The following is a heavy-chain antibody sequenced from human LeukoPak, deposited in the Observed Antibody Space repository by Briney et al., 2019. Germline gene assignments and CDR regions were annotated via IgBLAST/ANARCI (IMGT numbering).Heavy chain of an antibody. CDR1: GFTFSSYG. J-gene: IGHJ4*02. Sequence: GGSLRLSCAASGFTFSSYGMHWVRQAPGKGLEWVAVISYDGSNRYYADSLKGRFTISRDNSKNTLYLQMDSLRAGDTAVYYCAKDVRQLIAHFDYWGQGTLVTVSS. CDR3: AKDVRQLIAHFDY. V-gene: IGHV3-30*18. D-gene: IGHD1-1*01. CDR2: ISYDGSNR.